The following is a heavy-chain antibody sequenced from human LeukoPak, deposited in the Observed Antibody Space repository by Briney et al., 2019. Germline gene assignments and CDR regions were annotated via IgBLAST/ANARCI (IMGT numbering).Heavy chain of an antibody. CDR3: ARETDSSPLGY. D-gene: IGHD6-13*01. CDR2: IGHIANTI. Sequence: GGSLRLSCAASGFTFSSFEMNWVRQAPGKGLEWVSYIGHIANTIYYADSVKGRFTISRDNAKNSLYLQMNSLRAEDTAVYYCARETDSSPLGYWGQGTLVTVSS. V-gene: IGHV3-48*03. J-gene: IGHJ4*02. CDR1: GFTFSSFE.